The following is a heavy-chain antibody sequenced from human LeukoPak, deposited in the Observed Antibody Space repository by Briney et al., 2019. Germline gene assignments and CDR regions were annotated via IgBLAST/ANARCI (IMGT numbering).Heavy chain of an antibody. CDR3: ASFWAGYGDAPGAFDP. D-gene: IGHD4-17*01. Sequence: ESSQTLSLTCTVSGGSISSGDYYWSWIRQPPGKGLEWIGYIYYSGSTYYNPSLKSRVTISVDTSKNRFSLKLSSVTAADTAVYYCASFWAGYGDAPGAFDPWGQGTLVTVSS. J-gene: IGHJ5*02. CDR2: IYYSGST. V-gene: IGHV4-30-4*01. CDR1: GGSISSGDYY.